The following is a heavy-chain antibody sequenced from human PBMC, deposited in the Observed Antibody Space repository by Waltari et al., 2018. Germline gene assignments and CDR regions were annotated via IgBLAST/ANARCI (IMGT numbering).Heavy chain of an antibody. CDR3: AKGRGDFWSGSEGWFDP. CDR1: GFTFSSYA. Sequence: EVQLLASGGGLVQPGGSLRLSCAASGFTFSSYAMSWVRQAPGKGMEWVSAISGSGGSTYYADSVKGRFTISRDNSKNTLYLQMNSLRAEDTAVYYCAKGRGDFWSGSEGWFDPWGQGTLVTVSS. V-gene: IGHV3-23*01. D-gene: IGHD3-3*01. CDR2: ISGSGGST. J-gene: IGHJ5*02.